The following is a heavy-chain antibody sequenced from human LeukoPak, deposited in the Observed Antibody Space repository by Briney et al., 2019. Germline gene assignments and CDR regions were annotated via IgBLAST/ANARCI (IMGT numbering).Heavy chain of an antibody. V-gene: IGHV1-8*01. CDR1: GYTFTSYD. D-gene: IGHD3-22*01. CDR2: MNPNSGNT. J-gene: IGHJ4*02. CDR3: ARGLTANYYDSSGYYPTGN. Sequence: GASVKVSCKASGYTFTSYDINWVRQATGQGLEWMGWMNPNSGNTGYAQKFQGRVTMTRNTSISTAYMELSSLRSEDTAVYYCARGLTANYYDSSGYYPTGNWGQGTLVTVSS.